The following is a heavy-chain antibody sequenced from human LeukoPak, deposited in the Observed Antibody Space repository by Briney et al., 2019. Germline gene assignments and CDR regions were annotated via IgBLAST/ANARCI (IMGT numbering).Heavy chain of an antibody. CDR2: INVITGYI. J-gene: IGHJ3*02. D-gene: IGHD6-19*01. CDR3: ARHRQVAGSGWYDAFDI. V-gene: IGHV3-21*01. CDR1: GFSFENYN. Sequence: GGSLRLSCAASGFSFENYNMNWVRQAPGKGLEWVAYINVITGYIYYADSLKGRFTISRDNAKNSVFLQMNSLRAEDTAMYYCARHRQVAGSGWYDAFDIWGQGTMVTVSS.